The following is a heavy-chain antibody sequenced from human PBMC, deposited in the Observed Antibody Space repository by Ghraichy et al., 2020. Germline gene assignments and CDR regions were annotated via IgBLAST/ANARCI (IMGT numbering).Heavy chain of an antibody. V-gene: IGHV4-31*03. Sequence: SQTLSLTCTVSGGSISSGGYYWSWIRQHPGKGLEWIGYIYYSGSTYYNPSLKSRVTISVDTSKNQFSLKLSSVTAADTAVYYCAKSGGSYDFWSGTLSYYYYGMDVWGQGTTVTVSS. CDR1: GGSISSGGYY. CDR3: AKSGGSYDFWSGTLSYYYYGMDV. D-gene: IGHD3-3*01. J-gene: IGHJ6*02. CDR2: IYYSGST.